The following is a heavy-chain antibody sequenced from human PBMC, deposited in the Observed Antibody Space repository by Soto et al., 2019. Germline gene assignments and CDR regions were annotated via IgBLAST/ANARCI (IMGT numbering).Heavy chain of an antibody. D-gene: IGHD3-22*01. CDR2: IYSSGST. J-gene: IGHJ6*02. CDR1: GGSISSYY. CDR3: ARDGRSSSGYFLFDV. Sequence: SETLSLTCTVSGGSISSYYWSWIRQPAGKGLEWIGRIYSSGSTNYNPSLKSRVTMSVDTSKNQFSLKLSSVTAADTAVYYCARDGRSSSGYFLFDVWGQGTTVTVSS. V-gene: IGHV4-4*07.